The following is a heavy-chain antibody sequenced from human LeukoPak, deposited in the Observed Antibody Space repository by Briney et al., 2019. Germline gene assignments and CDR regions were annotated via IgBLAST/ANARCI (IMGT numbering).Heavy chain of an antibody. D-gene: IGHD2-15*01. CDR1: GFSFSSYA. CDR3: AKAPVTSCRGAFCYPFDS. V-gene: IGHV3-23*01. J-gene: IGHJ4*02. Sequence: GGSLRLSCATSGFSFSSYAMSWVCQAPGKGLEWVSAMSSSDDGRYYAASVRGRFTLSRDTSRRPLYLQMDSLRAVAAAVYYCAKAPVTSCRGAFCYPFDSWGQGTLVTVSS. CDR2: MSSSDDGR.